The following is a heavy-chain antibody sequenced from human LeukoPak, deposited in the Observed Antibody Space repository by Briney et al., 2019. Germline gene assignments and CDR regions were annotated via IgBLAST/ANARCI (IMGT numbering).Heavy chain of an antibody. CDR3: ASNGDYDPTEYFQH. V-gene: IGHV1-69*06. CDR1: GGTFSSYA. CDR2: IIPIFGTA. D-gene: IGHD4-17*01. J-gene: IGHJ1*01. Sequence: ASVKVSCKASGGTFSSYAISWVRQAPGQGLEWMGGIIPIFGTANYAQKFQGRVTITADKSTSTAYMELSSLRSEDTAVYYCASNGDYDPTEYFQHWGQGTLVTVSS.